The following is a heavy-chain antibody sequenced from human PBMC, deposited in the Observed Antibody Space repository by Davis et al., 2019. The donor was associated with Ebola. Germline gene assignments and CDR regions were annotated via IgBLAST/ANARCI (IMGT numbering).Heavy chain of an antibody. J-gene: IGHJ6*03. CDR3: ARGAPLQLWRYSYYYMDV. D-gene: IGHD5-18*01. V-gene: IGHV4-61*08. CDR2: VFLRGRT. Sequence: PSETLSLTCTVSGGSISNGSTSDYYWNWIRQPPGKGLEWVGYVFLRGRTNYNPSLKSRLTISVDTSNQFSLKLSSVTAADTAVYYCARGAPLQLWRYSYYYMDVWGKGTTVTVSS. CDR1: GGSISNGSTSDYY.